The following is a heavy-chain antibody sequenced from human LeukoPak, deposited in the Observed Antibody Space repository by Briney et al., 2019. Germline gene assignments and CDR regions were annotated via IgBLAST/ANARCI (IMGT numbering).Heavy chain of an antibody. CDR1: GYTFTSYG. Sequence: GASVKVSCKASGYTFTSYGISWVRQAPGQGLEWMGWISAYNGNTNYAQKLQGRVTMTTDTSTSTAYMELRSLRSDDTAVYYCARDSRMVRGVISSSLIWYFDLWGRGTLVTVSS. CDR3: ARDSRMVRGVISSSLIWYFDL. J-gene: IGHJ2*01. CDR2: ISAYNGNT. V-gene: IGHV1-18*01. D-gene: IGHD3-10*01.